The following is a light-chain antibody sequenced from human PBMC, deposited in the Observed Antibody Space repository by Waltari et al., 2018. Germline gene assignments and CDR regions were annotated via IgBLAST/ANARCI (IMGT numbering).Light chain of an antibody. CDR2: DVR. CDR3: SSYTGGSTRWV. Sequence: QSALTQPASVSGSPGQSITISCTGVDSDVGAYNYVSWYQRHPGQAPKLIIYDVRKRPSGVSNRFSGSKSGNTAALTVSGLQAEDEADYYCSSYTGGSTRWVFGGGTKLTVL. V-gene: IGLV2-14*03. J-gene: IGLJ3*02. CDR1: DSDVGAYNY.